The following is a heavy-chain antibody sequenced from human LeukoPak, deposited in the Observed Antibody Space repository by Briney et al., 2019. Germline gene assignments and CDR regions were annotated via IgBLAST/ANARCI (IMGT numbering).Heavy chain of an antibody. J-gene: IGHJ4*02. CDR3: ARGGIVGATRSYFDY. V-gene: IGHV5-51*01. CDR2: TYPGDSDT. CDR1: WYSFFTFL. D-gene: IGHD1-26*01. Sequence: GGAPKISRKGSWYSFFTFLLGWGRPMPGKGMEWVGVTYPGDSDTRYSPSFQGQVTLSADKSISTAYLQWSSLKAADTAMYYCARGGIVGATRSYFDYWGQGTLVTVSS.